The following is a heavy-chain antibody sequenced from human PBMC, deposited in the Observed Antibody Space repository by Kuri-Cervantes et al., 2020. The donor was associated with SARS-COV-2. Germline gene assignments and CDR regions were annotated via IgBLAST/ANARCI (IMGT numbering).Heavy chain of an antibody. V-gene: IGHV3-30*02. Sequence: GGSLRLSCAASGFTFSTYGMNWVRQSPGKGLEWVAFIRYDGNNKYYADSVKGRFTVSRDNSKNTLFVQMNSLRTDDTAVYYCAKSGIERGNSPVAYGIWGQGTMVTVSS. CDR1: GFTFSTYG. CDR3: AKSGIERGNSPVAYGI. D-gene: IGHD2-21*01. CDR2: IRYDGNNK. J-gene: IGHJ3*02.